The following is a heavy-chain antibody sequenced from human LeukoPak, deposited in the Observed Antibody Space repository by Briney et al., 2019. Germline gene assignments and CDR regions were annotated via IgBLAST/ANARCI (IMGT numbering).Heavy chain of an antibody. D-gene: IGHD6-13*01. CDR3: TRIIWGSSRKENDY. Sequence: GGSLRLSCTASGFTFGDYAMSWVRQAPGKGLEWVGFIRSKAYGGTTEYAASVKGRFTISRDDSKSIAYLQMDSLKTEDTAVYYCTRIIWGSSRKENDYWGQGTLVTVSS. CDR2: IRSKAYGGTT. J-gene: IGHJ4*02. CDR1: GFTFGDYA. V-gene: IGHV3-49*04.